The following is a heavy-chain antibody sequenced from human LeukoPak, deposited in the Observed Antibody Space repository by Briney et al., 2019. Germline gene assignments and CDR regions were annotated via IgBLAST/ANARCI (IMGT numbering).Heavy chain of an antibody. V-gene: IGHV3-74*01. CDR1: GFTFRNYW. Sequence: GGSLRLSCAASGFTFRNYWMHWVRQAPGKGLVWVSRIHPDGSSTSYADSVKGRSTISRDNAQNTVFLQMNSLRPEDTAVYYCARKLDYADPFYWGQGTLVTVSS. D-gene: IGHD3-16*01. CDR3: ARKLDYADPFY. J-gene: IGHJ4*02. CDR2: IHPDGSST.